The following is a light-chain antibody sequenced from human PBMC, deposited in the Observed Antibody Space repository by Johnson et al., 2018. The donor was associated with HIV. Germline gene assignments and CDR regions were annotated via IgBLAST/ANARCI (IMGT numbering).Light chain of an antibody. CDR1: SSNIGNNY. Sequence: QSVLTQPPSVSAAPGQKVTISCSGSSSNIGNNYVSWYQQLPGTAPKLLIYENNKRPSGIPDRFSGSKSGTSATLGITGLQTGAEADYYCGTRDSGLSAGRVFVTGTKVTVL. CDR3: GTRDSGLSAGRV. V-gene: IGLV1-51*02. CDR2: ENN. J-gene: IGLJ1*01.